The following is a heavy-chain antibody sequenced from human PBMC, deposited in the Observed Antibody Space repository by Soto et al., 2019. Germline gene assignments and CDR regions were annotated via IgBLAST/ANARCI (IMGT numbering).Heavy chain of an antibody. CDR2: INAGNGNT. D-gene: IGHD3-16*01. J-gene: IGHJ4*02. Sequence: GASVKVSCKGSGGTFWRDNFTLVRQAPGQRLEWMGWINAGNGNTKYSQKFQGRVTITRDTSASTAYMELSSLRSEDTAVYYCARGLQNSDYWGQGTLVTSPQ. CDR3: ARGLQNSDY. CDR1: GGTFWRDN. V-gene: IGHV1-3*01.